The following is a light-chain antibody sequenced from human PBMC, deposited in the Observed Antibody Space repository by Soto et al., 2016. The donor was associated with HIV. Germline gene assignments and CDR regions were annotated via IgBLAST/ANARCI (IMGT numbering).Light chain of an antibody. CDR3: QVWDANSDHRGV. CDR1: NIGREY. CDR2: YDS. J-gene: IGLJ2*01. V-gene: IGLV3-21*04. Sequence: SYELTQPPSVSVAPGKTATITCGGNNIGREYVYWYQRKLGQAPVLVVSYDSDRPSGIPERFSGSHSGNTATLTISRVEAGDEADYYCQVWDANSDHRGVFGGGTKLTVL.